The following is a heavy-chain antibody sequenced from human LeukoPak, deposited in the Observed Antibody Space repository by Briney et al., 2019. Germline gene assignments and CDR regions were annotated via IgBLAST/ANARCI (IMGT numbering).Heavy chain of an antibody. D-gene: IGHD3-10*01. CDR1: GYTFTSYG. CDR2: MNPNSGNT. CDR3: ARDQNYYGSGYFDY. V-gene: IGHV1-8*02. Sequence: ASVKVSCKASGYTFTSYGISWVRQAPGQGLEWMGWMNPNSGNTGYAQKFQGRVTMTRNTSISTAYMELSSLRSEDTAVYYCARDQNYYGSGYFDYWGQGTLVTVSS. J-gene: IGHJ4*02.